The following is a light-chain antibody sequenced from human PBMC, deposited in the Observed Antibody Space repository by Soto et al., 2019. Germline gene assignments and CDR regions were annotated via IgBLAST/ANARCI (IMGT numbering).Light chain of an antibody. Sequence: QSALTQPASVSGSPGQSITISCTGTSSDVGGYNYVSWYQQHPGKAPKLMIYDVSNRPSGVSNRFSGSKSANTAALTISGLQDEDEDDYFCSSYTSSNTRYVFGTGTKLTVL. CDR3: SSYTSSNTRYV. CDR1: SSDVGGYNY. CDR2: DVS. V-gene: IGLV2-14*03. J-gene: IGLJ1*01.